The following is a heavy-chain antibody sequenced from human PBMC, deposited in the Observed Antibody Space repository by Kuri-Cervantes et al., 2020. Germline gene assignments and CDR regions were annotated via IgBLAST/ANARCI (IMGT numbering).Heavy chain of an antibody. Sequence: GESLKISCAASGFTFSDYYMSWIRQAPGKGLEWVSAISGSGGSTYYADSVKGRFTISRDNSKNTLYLQMNSLKTEDTAVYYCTRTHDISGYLHASWGQGTLVTVSS. CDR3: TRTHDISGYLHAS. CDR1: GFTFSDYY. J-gene: IGHJ5*02. V-gene: IGHV3-23*01. D-gene: IGHD3-22*01. CDR2: ISGSGGST.